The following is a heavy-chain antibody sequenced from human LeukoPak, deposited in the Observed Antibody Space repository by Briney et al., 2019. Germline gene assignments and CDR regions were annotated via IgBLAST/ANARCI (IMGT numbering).Heavy chain of an antibody. Sequence: GGSLRLSCAASGFTFSSYAMSWVRQASGKGLEWVSAISGSGGSTYYADSVKGRFTISRDNSKNTLYLQMNGLRAEDTAVYYCAKVDLPYSSSWYYFDYWGQGTLVTVSS. J-gene: IGHJ4*02. D-gene: IGHD6-13*01. CDR3: AKVDLPYSSSWYYFDY. CDR2: ISGSGGST. CDR1: GFTFSSYA. V-gene: IGHV3-23*01.